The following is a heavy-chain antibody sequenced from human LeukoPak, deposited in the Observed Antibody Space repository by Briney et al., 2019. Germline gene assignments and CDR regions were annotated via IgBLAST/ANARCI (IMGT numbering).Heavy chain of an antibody. CDR3: SRDLEYTLDY. D-gene: IGHD6-6*01. CDR1: GFTFSNYW. CDR2: INSDGSST. Sequence: GGSLRLSCAASGFTFSNYWMHWVRQVPGEGLVWVSRINSDGSSTSYADSVKGRFTISRDNARNTLYLQMNSLRAEDTAVYYCSRDLEYTLDYWGQGTLVTVSS. V-gene: IGHV3-74*01. J-gene: IGHJ4*02.